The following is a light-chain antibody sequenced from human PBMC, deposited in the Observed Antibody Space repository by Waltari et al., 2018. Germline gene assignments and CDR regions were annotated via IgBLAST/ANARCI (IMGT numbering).Light chain of an antibody. CDR2: RNE. J-gene: IGLJ3*02. Sequence: QSVLTQPPSASATPGQRVTISCSGSSSNIGSNIVNWYQQVPGTTPKLLIGRNERRPSEGLDRFAGSKSGTSASLAISGLRSEDEADYYCAAWDDTLNGRWEFGGGTKLTVL. CDR1: SSNIGSNI. CDR3: AAWDDTLNGRWE. V-gene: IGLV1-44*01.